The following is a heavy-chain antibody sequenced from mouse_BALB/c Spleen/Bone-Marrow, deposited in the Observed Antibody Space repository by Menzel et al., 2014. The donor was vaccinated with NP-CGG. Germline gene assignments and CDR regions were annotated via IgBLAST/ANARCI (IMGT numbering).Heavy chain of an antibody. V-gene: IGHV5-12-1*01. Sequence: EVKLVESGGGLAKPGGSLKLSCAASGFAFSSYDMSWVRQTPGKRLEWVAYISSGGGSTYYPDTVKGRFTISRDNAKNTLYLQMSSLKSEDTAMYYCARLRPRDAMDYWGQGTSVTVSS. CDR2: ISSGGGST. J-gene: IGHJ4*01. CDR3: ARLRPRDAMDY. CDR1: GFAFSSYD.